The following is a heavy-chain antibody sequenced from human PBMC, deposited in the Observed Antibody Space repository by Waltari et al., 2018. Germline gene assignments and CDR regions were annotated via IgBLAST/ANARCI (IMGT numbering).Heavy chain of an antibody. CDR2: IIPIFGAT. Sequence: QVQLVQSGAEVKEPGSSVRVSCKVSGGTFSNYAFSWMRQAPGQGLEWLGRIIPIFGATNYAQKFQGRVTITADKSTNVAYMELNSLRSEDTAVYFCARDLYTHEVNVPWGQGTLVTVSS. J-gene: IGHJ5*02. V-gene: IGHV1-69*13. CDR1: GGTFSNYA. CDR3: ARDLYTHEVNVP. D-gene: IGHD3-16*01.